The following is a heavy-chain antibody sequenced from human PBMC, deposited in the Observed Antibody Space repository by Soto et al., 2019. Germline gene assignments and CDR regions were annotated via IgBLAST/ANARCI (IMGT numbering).Heavy chain of an antibody. CDR1: GGSISSYY. D-gene: IGHD4-4*01. Sequence: ASETLSLTCTVSGGSISSYYWSWIRQPPGKGLEWIGYICYSGSTNYNPSLKSLVTISVDTSKKQFSLKLSSVTAADTAVYYCARTRCDDYSNPSWFDPWGQGTLVTVSS. V-gene: IGHV4-59*01. J-gene: IGHJ5*02. CDR3: ARTRCDDYSNPSWFDP. CDR2: ICYSGST.